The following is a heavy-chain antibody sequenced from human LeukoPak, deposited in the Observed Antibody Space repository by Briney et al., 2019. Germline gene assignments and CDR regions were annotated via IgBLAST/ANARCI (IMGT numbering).Heavy chain of an antibody. J-gene: IGHJ4*02. CDR2: VYYRGSA. D-gene: IGHD3-9*01. CDR3: ARVLRYFDWLPDNYFDY. Sequence: SETPSLTCTVSGASIHDDHFTWIRQPPGRGLEWIGFVYYRGSAKYNPSLESRVTISVDTSKKQISLILKSVTAADTAVYYCARVLRYFDWLPDNYFDYWGQGTLVTVSS. V-gene: IGHV4-59*12. CDR1: GASIHDDH.